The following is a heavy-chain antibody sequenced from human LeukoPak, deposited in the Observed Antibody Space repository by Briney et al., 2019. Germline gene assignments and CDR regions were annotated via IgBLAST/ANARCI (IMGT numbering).Heavy chain of an antibody. CDR2: INYSGST. V-gene: IGHV4-59*02. CDR1: GGSVSSYY. CDR3: ARDLYSPSSGSLAFDL. D-gene: IGHD3-22*01. J-gene: IGHJ3*01. Sequence: PSETLSLTCTVSGGSVSSYYWSLIRQAPVKGLEWIGNINYSGSTRYNPSLKSRVTMSVDTSKNQFSLKLSSVTAADTALYYCARDLYSPSSGSLAFDLWGQGTLVTVSS.